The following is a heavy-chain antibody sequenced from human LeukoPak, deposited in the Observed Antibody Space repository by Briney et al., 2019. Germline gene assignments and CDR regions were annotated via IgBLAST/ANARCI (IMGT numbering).Heavy chain of an antibody. CDR2: ISYDGNNE. CDR1: GFTFSNYA. Sequence: GGSLRLSCAASGFTFSNYAMHWVRQAPGKGLEWVAVISYDGNNEYYADSVKGRFTISRDKSKNTLYLQMNSLRAEDTAVYYCATDNGGSSAWYGGEYWGQGILVTVSS. D-gene: IGHD6-19*01. CDR3: ATDNGGSSAWYGGEY. J-gene: IGHJ4*02. V-gene: IGHV3-30*04.